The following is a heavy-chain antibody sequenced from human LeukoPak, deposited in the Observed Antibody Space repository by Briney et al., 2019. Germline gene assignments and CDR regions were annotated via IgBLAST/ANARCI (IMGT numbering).Heavy chain of an antibody. V-gene: IGHV1-69*06. Sequence: AASVKLSCKSSGGTFSNYAISRLRHAPGQGLEWMGGIIPIFDTPNFAQKVQGRVTITAAKSTSTTTMELKRLRPEDTAVYYYARAVQVTSWGLFDYWGQGTLVTVSS. CDR1: GGTFSNYA. D-gene: IGHD2-21*02. CDR2: IIPIFDTP. CDR3: ARAVQVTSWGLFDY. J-gene: IGHJ4*02.